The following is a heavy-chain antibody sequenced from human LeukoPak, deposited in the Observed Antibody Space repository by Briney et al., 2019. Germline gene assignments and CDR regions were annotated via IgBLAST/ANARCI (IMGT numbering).Heavy chain of an antibody. J-gene: IGHJ3*02. Sequence: PSETLSLTCAVYGGSFSGDYWNWIRQPLGKGLEWIGEINHSGSTNSNPSLKSRVTISIDTSKNQFSLKLSSVTAADTAVYYCARGCSTTSCYMRADNAFDIWGQGTMVTVSS. CDR2: INHSGST. D-gene: IGHD2-2*01. CDR1: GGSFSGDY. CDR3: ARGCSTTSCYMRADNAFDI. V-gene: IGHV4-34*09.